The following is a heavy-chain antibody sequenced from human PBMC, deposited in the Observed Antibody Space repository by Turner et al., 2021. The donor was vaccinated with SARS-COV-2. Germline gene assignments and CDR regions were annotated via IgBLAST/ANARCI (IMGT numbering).Heavy chain of an antibody. J-gene: IGHJ3*02. V-gene: IGHV3-30*04. CDR3: ARRDDAFDI. CDR2: ISPAGKKA. CDR1: EFIFSDFS. Sequence: QVELVESGGGVVQPGRSLRLSCAASEFIFSDFSMHWVRQAPGKGLEWVSAISPAGKKADYADSVNGRFTISRDNSKNTVYLQMNSLRAEDTAVYYCARRDDAFDIWGQGTMLTVSS.